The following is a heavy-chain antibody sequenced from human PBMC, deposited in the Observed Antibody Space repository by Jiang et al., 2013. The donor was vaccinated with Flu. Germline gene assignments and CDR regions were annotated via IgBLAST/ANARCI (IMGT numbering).Heavy chain of an antibody. D-gene: IGHD3-3*01. CDR3: ARSVQDDFWSGYSLDGFDY. V-gene: IGHV1-18*01. Sequence: GAEVKKPGASVKVSCKASGYTFTSYGISWVRQAPGQGLEWMGWISAYNGNTNYAQKLQGRVTMTTDTSTSTAYMELRSLRSDDTAVYYCARSVQDDFWSGYSLDGFDYWAREPWSPSPQ. CDR2: ISAYNGNT. CDR1: GYTFTSYG. J-gene: IGHJ4*02.